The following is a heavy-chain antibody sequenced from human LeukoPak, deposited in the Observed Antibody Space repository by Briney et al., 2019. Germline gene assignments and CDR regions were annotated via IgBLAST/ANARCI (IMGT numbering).Heavy chain of an antibody. D-gene: IGHD3-16*01. CDR3: ARDLYRKGGPLDY. CDR1: GFTFSSYG. Sequence: PGRSLRLSCAASGFTFSSYGMHWVRQALGKGLEWVAVIWYDGSNKYYADSVKGRFTISRDNSKNTLYLQMNSLRAEDTAVYYCARDLYRKGGPLDYWGQGTLVTVSS. CDR2: IWYDGSNK. V-gene: IGHV3-33*01. J-gene: IGHJ4*02.